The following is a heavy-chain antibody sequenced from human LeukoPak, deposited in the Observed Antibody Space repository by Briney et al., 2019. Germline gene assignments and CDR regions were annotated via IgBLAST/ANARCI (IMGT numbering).Heavy chain of an antibody. V-gene: IGHV3-23*01. CDR3: AKRRGGSYYDAFDI. D-gene: IGHD1-26*01. Sequence: GGSLRLSCAASGFTFSSYAMSWVRQAPGEGLEWVSAISVSSSSTYYADSVKGRFTISRDNSKNTLYLQMNSLRAEDTAVYYCAKRRGGSYYDAFDIWGQGTMVTVSS. CDR1: GFTFSSYA. CDR2: ISVSSSST. J-gene: IGHJ3*02.